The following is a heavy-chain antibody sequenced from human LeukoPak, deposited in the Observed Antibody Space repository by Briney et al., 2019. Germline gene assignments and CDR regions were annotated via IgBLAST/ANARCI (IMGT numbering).Heavy chain of an antibody. J-gene: IGHJ4*02. CDR1: GFTFSTYW. V-gene: IGHV3-7*01. CDR3: ARDVGGSLDY. CDR2: IKEDESAK. D-gene: IGHD1-26*01. Sequence: PGGSLRLSCAASGFTFSTYWMAWVRQAPGKGLEWVANIKEDESAKHQADSVKGRFTISRDNAQNSVYLQMSSLRGDDTAVYYCARDVGGSLDYSGQGTLVTVSS.